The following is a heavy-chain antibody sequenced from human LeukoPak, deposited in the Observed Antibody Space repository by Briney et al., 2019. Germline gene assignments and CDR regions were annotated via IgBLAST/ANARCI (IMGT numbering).Heavy chain of an antibody. V-gene: IGHV3-7*04. CDR1: GFTFRNYY. D-gene: IGHD2-2*01. CDR3: ARGGYQLLWY. Sequence: GGSLRLSCVASGFTFRNYYMSWVRQAPGKGLEWVANINQDGDERNYVDSVNGRFTISRDNAKNSVTLQMISLRAEDTAAYYCARGGYQLLWYWGQGTLVTVSS. J-gene: IGHJ4*02. CDR2: INQDGDER.